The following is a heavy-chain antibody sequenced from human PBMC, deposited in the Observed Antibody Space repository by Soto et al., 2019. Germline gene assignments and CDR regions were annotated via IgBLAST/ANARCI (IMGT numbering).Heavy chain of an antibody. V-gene: IGHV3-74*01. Sequence: EVQLVESGGGLVQPGGSLRLSCAASGFTFGGYWMHWVRQVPGKGLVWVSRIKGDGSSTSYADSVKGRFTISRDNAKNTLYLQMNSLRAEDTAVYYCARDPFGATTYWGQGTLVTVSS. CDR1: GFTFGGYW. J-gene: IGHJ4*02. CDR2: IKGDGSST. CDR3: ARDPFGATTY. D-gene: IGHD1-26*01.